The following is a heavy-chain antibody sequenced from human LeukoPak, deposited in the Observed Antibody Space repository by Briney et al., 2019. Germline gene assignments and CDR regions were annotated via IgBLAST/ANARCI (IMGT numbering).Heavy chain of an antibody. V-gene: IGHV4-59*01. CDR3: ARGRGYDQYYFDY. J-gene: IGHJ4*02. CDR2: ISYSGST. D-gene: IGHD5-12*01. Sequence: PSETLSLTCTVSGGSISSYYWSWIRQPPGKGLEWIGYISYSGSTNYNPSLKSRVTISVDTSKNQFSLKLSSVTAADTAVYYCARGRGYDQYYFDYWGQGTLVTVSS. CDR1: GGSISSYY.